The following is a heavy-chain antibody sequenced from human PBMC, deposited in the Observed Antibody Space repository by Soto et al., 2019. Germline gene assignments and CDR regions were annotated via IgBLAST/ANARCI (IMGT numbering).Heavy chain of an antibody. CDR1: GGSISSYY. D-gene: IGHD3-10*01. Sequence: PSETLSLTCTVSGGSISSYYWSWIRQPPGKGLEWIGYIYYSGSTNYNPSLKSRVTISVDTSKNQFSLKLSSVTAADTAVYYCARLIRGKYYFDYWGQGTLVTVSS. V-gene: IGHV4-59*01. CDR2: IYYSGST. CDR3: ARLIRGKYYFDY. J-gene: IGHJ4*02.